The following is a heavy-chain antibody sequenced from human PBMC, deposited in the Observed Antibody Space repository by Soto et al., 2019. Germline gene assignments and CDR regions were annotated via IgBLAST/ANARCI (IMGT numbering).Heavy chain of an antibody. CDR2: IYHSGST. D-gene: IGHD3-10*01. J-gene: IGHJ5*02. CDR3: ARAELPDWFDP. CDR1: GCSISSGYY. V-gene: IGHV4-38-2*01. Sequence: SETLSLTCAVSGCSISSGYYWGWIRQPPGKGLEWIGSIYHSGSTYYNPSLKSRVTISVDTSKNQFSLKLSSVTAADTAVYYCARAELPDWFDPRGQGTLVTVSS.